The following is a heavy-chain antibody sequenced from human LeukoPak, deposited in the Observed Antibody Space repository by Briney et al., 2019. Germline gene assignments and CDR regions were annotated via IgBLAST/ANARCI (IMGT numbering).Heavy chain of an antibody. J-gene: IGHJ3*02. CDR1: GYTFISYD. D-gene: IGHD3-9*01. V-gene: IGHV1-8*01. Sequence: GASVKVSCKASGYTFISYDINWVRQATGQGLEWMGWMNPNSGNTGYAQKFQGRVTMTRDTSISTAYMELSSLRSEDTAVYYCAREVDILTVTYAFDIWGQGTMVTVSS. CDR3: AREVDILTVTYAFDI. CDR2: MNPNSGNT.